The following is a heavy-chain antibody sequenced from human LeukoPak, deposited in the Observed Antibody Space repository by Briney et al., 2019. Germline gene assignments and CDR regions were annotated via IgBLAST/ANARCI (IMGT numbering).Heavy chain of an antibody. CDR2: INPSGGST. D-gene: IGHD4-11*01. CDR1: GYTFTSYG. CDR3: ASSPAPYSNYLDY. V-gene: IGHV1-46*01. Sequence: ASVKVSCKASGYTFTSYGISWVRQAPGQGLEWMGIINPSGGSTSYAQKFQGRVTMTRDMSTSTVYMELSSLRSEDTAVYYCASSPAPYSNYLDYWGQGTLVTVSS. J-gene: IGHJ4*02.